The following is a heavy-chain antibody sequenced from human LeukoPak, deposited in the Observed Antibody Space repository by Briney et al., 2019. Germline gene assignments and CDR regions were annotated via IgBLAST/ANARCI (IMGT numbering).Heavy chain of an antibody. CDR3: ARDRVTMVRGVMSSFDY. V-gene: IGHV1-8*01. CDR1: GYTFTSYD. D-gene: IGHD3-10*01. Sequence: ASVKVSCKASGYTFTSYDINWVRQATGQGLEWMGWMNPNSGHTGYAQKFQGRVTMTRDTSISTAYMELSRLRSDDTAVYYCARDRVTMVRGVMSSFDYWGQGTLVTVSS. CDR2: MNPNSGHT. J-gene: IGHJ4*02.